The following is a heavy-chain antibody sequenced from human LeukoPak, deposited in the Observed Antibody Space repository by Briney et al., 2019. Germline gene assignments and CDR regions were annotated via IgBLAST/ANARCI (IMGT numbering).Heavy chain of an antibody. CDR2: IYSGGST. J-gene: IGHJ4*02. V-gene: IGHV3-66*01. D-gene: IGHD3-10*01. CDR1: GFTFSNYA. CDR3: ARDLFYGSGSYSHAPFDY. Sequence: PGGSLRLSCAASGFTFSNYAMSWVRQAPGKGLEWVSVIYSGGSTYYADSVKGRFTISRDNSKNTLYLQMNSLRAEDTAVYYCARDLFYGSGSYSHAPFDYWGQGTLVTVSS.